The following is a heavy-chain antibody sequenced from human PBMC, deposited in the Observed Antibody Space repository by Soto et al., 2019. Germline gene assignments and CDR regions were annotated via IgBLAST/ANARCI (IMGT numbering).Heavy chain of an antibody. CDR1: GGSFSGYY. CDR2: INHSGST. V-gene: IGHV4-34*01. Sequence: QVQLQQWGAGLLKPSETLSLTCAVYGGSFSGYYWSWIRQPPGKGLEGIGEINHSGSTNYNPSLKSRVTISVDTSKNQFSLKLSSVTAADTAVYYCARSRYYDFWSGHTSYYGMDVWGQGTTVTVSS. J-gene: IGHJ6*02. D-gene: IGHD3-3*01. CDR3: ARSRYYDFWSGHTSYYGMDV.